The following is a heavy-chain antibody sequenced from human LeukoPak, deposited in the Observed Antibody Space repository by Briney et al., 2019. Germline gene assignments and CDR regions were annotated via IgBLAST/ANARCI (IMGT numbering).Heavy chain of an antibody. CDR1: GFTFSNAW. CDR3: TTRYYYDSSGYFDC. D-gene: IGHD3-22*01. Sequence: PGGSLRLSCAASGFTFSNAWMSWVRQAPGKGLEWVGRIKSKTGGGTTDYAAPVKGRFTISRDDSKNTLYLQMNSLKAEDTAVYYCTTRYYYDSSGYFDCWGQGTLVTVSS. J-gene: IGHJ5*01. CDR2: IKSKTGGGTT. V-gene: IGHV3-15*01.